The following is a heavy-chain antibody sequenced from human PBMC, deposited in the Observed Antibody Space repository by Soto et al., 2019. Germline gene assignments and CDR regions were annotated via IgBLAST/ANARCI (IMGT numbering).Heavy chain of an antibody. CDR1: GYTFTNSG. J-gene: IGHJ4*02. V-gene: IGHV1-18*01. D-gene: IGHD1-26*01. Sequence: QVQLVQSGVDVKMPGASVKLSCKNYGYTFTNSGVTWVRQVSGQGLEWIGWVSGHNRNTNYAQKLEARVIMTTDTSTNTAHMELRRRRSDDTGIYDCARERQWEPVIYWGRGTLLTVSP. CDR3: ARERQWEPVIY. CDR2: VSGHNRNT.